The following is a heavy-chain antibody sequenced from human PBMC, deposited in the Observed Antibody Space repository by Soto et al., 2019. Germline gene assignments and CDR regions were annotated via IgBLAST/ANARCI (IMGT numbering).Heavy chain of an antibody. D-gene: IGHD3-22*01. CDR2: LSGSGRST. Sequence: PGGSLRLSCAASGFTFSTYAMTWVRQAPGKGLEWVSTLSGSGRSTHYADSVKGRFTISRDNSKNTVFLQMNSLRAEDTAVYYCAKDGSYYYDSSGYFYFDSLGQGTLVTVSS. V-gene: IGHV3-23*01. CDR1: GFTFSTYA. J-gene: IGHJ4*02. CDR3: AKDGSYYYDSSGYFYFDS.